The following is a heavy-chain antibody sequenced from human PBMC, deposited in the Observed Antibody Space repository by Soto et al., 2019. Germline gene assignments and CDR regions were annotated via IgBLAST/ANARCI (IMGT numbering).Heavy chain of an antibody. CDR3: ARLLYDSRGYYYFDY. Sequence: QLQLQESGPGLVKPSETLSLTCTVSGGSISSRSYYWGWIRQPPGKGLEWIGSIYYSGSTYDNPSLKSRGTVSVDTSKNQFSLRLSSVTAADTALYYCARLLYDSRGYYYFDYWGQGTLVTVSS. D-gene: IGHD3-22*01. CDR1: GGSISSRSYY. CDR2: IYYSGST. J-gene: IGHJ4*02. V-gene: IGHV4-39*01.